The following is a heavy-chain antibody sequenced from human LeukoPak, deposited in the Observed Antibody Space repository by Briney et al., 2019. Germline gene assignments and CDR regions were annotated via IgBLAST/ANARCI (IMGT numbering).Heavy chain of an antibody. V-gene: IGHV3-11*04. CDR3: ARDPVVTPGALRPYYFDY. CDR1: GFTFSDYY. CDR2: ISSRSSTI. D-gene: IGHD2-21*02. J-gene: IGHJ4*02. Sequence: PGGSLRLSCAASGFTFSDYYMSWIRQAPGKGLEWVSYISSRSSTIYYADSVKGRFTISRDNAKHSLYLQMNSLRDEDTAVYYCARDPVVTPGALRPYYFDYWGQGTLVTVSS.